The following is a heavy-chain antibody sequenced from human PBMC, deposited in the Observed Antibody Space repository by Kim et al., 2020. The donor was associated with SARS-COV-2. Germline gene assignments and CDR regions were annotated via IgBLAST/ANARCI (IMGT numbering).Heavy chain of an antibody. J-gene: IGHJ4*02. Sequence: NYTPSLKSRVTISVDTSKNQFSLKLSSVTAADTAVYYCARHRDSSSSYSYWGQGTLVTVSS. V-gene: IGHV4-59*08. D-gene: IGHD6-13*01. CDR3: ARHRDSSSSYSY.